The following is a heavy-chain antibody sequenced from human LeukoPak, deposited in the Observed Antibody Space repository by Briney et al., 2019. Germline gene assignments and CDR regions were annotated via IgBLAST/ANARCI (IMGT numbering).Heavy chain of an antibody. D-gene: IGHD1-26*01. J-gene: IGHJ3*02. Sequence: GGSLRLSCAASGFTFSSYGMHWVRQAPGKGLEWVSVISYDGSSKYYADSVKGRFTISRDNSKNTLYLQMNSLRAEDTAVYYCAKNSGSYDGAFDIWGQGTMVTVSS. CDR2: ISYDGSSK. CDR3: AKNSGSYDGAFDI. CDR1: GFTFSSYG. V-gene: IGHV3-30*18.